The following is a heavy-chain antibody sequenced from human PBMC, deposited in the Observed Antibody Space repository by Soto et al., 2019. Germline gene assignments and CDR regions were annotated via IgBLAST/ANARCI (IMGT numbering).Heavy chain of an antibody. CDR1: GYSFAGYW. CDR3: ARQIYDSDTGPNFQYYFDS. J-gene: IGHJ4*02. CDR2: IDPSDSQT. Sequence: GESLKISCKGTGYSFAGYWITWVRQKPGKGLEWMGRIDPSDSQTYYSPSFRGHVTISVTKSITTVFLQWSSLRASDTAMYYCARQIYDSDTGPNFQYYFDSWGQGTPVTVSS. D-gene: IGHD3-22*01. V-gene: IGHV5-10-1*01.